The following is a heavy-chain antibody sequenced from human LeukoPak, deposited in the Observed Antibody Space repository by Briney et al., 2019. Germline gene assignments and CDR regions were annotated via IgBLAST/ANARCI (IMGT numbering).Heavy chain of an antibody. CDR1: GFSFNNYD. CDR2: ISSSSTYI. Sequence: GGSLRLSSAASGFSFNNYDMNWVRQAPGRGPEWVSSISSSSTYIYYADSVKGRFTISRDNAKNSLYLQMNSLRAEDTAVYYCAREYFDSWGQGTLVTVSS. V-gene: IGHV3-21*01. CDR3: AREYFDS. J-gene: IGHJ4*02.